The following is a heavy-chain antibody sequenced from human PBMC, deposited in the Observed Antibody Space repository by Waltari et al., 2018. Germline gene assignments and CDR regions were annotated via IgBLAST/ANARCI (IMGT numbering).Heavy chain of an antibody. V-gene: IGHV1-24*01. Sequence: QVQLVQSGAEVKKPGASVRVSCKVSGSTLTDLSIHCVRTAPGKGLEWMGGFDPEDGETIYAQKFQGRVTMTEDTSTDTAYMELSSLRSEDTAVYYCATDVAAAGLGRGWYFDLWGRGTLVTVSS. CDR2: FDPEDGET. J-gene: IGHJ2*01. D-gene: IGHD6-13*01. CDR3: ATDVAAAGLGRGWYFDL. CDR1: GSTLTDLS.